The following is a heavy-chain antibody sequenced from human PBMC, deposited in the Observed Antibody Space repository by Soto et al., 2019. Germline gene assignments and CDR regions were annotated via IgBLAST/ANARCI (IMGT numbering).Heavy chain of an antibody. CDR3: ARDLYYGSGSYYDAFDI. CDR2: INAGNGNT. V-gene: IGHV1-3*01. CDR1: GYTFTSYA. Sequence: ASVKVSCKASGYTFTSYAMHWVRQAPGQRLEWMGWINAGNGNTKYSQKFQGRVTITRDTSASTAYMELSSLRSEDTAVYYCARDLYYGSGSYYDAFDIWGQGTMVTVSS. J-gene: IGHJ3*02. D-gene: IGHD3-10*01.